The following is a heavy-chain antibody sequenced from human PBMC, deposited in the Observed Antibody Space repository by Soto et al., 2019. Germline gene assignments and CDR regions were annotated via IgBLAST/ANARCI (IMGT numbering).Heavy chain of an antibody. D-gene: IGHD6-13*01. V-gene: IGHV4-59*08. J-gene: IGHJ3*02. CDR3: ARPSGYSSNWYPFDI. CDR1: GGSISSYY. Sequence: SETLCLTCTVSGGSISSYYWSWIRQPPGKGLEWIGDIYYSGSTNYNPSLKSRVTISVDTSKNQFSLNLSSVTAADTAVYYCARPSGYSSNWYPFDIWGQGTMVTVSS. CDR2: IYYSGST.